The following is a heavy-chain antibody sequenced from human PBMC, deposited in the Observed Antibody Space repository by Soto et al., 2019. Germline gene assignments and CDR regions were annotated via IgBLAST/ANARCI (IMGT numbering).Heavy chain of an antibody. D-gene: IGHD5-18*01. CDR2: VLPTLGIL. CDR3: ARDEGGYNFGSDYGLDV. Sequence: QVQLVHSGAEVKRPGSSVKVSCKASGDTFSSHTIIAWVRQAPGQGLEWMGRVLPTLGILDYAQRFQDRVTITADTSTSTAYLELTRLTSEDTAIYYCARDEGGYNFGSDYGLDVWGQGTTVTVSS. V-gene: IGHV1-69*04. CDR1: GDTFSSHT. J-gene: IGHJ6*02.